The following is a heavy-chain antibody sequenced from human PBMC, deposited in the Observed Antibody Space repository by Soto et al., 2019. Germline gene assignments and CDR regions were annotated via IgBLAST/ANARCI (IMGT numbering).Heavy chain of an antibody. CDR1: GGTFNSLA. V-gene: IGHV1-69*01. J-gene: IGHJ6*02. D-gene: IGHD6-6*01. CDR2: ITPLRGAS. CDR3: AGGIAARPYGLDV. Sequence: QVRLVQSGAEVKKPGASVKVSCKASGGTFNSLAISWVRQAPGQGLEWMGGITPLRGASPYAQKFQGRTTITADESTGTTYRELSSVRSEDTAGYYCAGGIAARPYGLDVWGQGTTVTVSS.